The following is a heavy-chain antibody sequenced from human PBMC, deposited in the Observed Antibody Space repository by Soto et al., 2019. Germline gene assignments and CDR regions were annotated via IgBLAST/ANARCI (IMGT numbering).Heavy chain of an antibody. Sequence: GGSLRLSCAASGFTFSSYSMNWVRQAPGKGLEWVSSISSSSSYIYYADSVKGRFTISRDNAKNSLYLQMNSLRAEDTAVYYCARDPVYRVGATSRSGYFDYWGQGTLVTVSS. D-gene: IGHD1-26*01. V-gene: IGHV3-21*01. CDR2: ISSSSSYI. CDR3: ARDPVYRVGATSRSGYFDY. J-gene: IGHJ4*02. CDR1: GFTFSSYS.